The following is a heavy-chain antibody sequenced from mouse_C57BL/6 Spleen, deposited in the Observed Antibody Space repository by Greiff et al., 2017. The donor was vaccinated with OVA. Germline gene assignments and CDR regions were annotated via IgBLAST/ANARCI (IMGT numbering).Heavy chain of an antibody. CDR2: INPGSGGT. D-gene: IGHD2-4*01. V-gene: IGHV1-54*01. Sequence: QVQLQQSGAELVRPGTSVKVSCKASGYAFTNYLIEWVKQRPGQGLEWIGVINPGSGGTNYNEKFKGKATLTADKSSSTAYMQLSSLTSEDSAVYYCGGAYDYDESYAMDYWGQGTSVTVSS. CDR3: GGAYDYDESYAMDY. CDR1: GYAFTNYL. J-gene: IGHJ4*01.